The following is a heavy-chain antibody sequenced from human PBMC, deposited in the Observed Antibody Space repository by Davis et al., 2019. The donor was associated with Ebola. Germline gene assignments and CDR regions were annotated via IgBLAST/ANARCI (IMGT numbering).Heavy chain of an antibody. V-gene: IGHV4-30-2*01. CDR2: IYHSGST. Sequence: PSETLSLTCAVSGGSISSGGYSWSWIRQPPGKGLEWIGYIYHSGSTYYNPSLKSRVTISVDRSKNQFSLKLSSVTAADTAVYYCASQARRYCSGGSCDGDYWGQGTLVTVSS. CDR3: ASQARRYCSGGSCDGDY. CDR1: GGSISSGGYS. D-gene: IGHD2-15*01. J-gene: IGHJ4*02.